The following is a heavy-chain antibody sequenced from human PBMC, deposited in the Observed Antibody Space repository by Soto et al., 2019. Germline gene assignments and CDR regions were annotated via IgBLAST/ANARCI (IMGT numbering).Heavy chain of an antibody. CDR1: GFTFSSYS. CDR3: ARGGVLGGTDY. Sequence: GGSLRLSCAASGFTFSSYSMNWVRQAPGKGLEWVSYISSSSSTIYYADSVKGRFTISRDNAKNSLYLQMNSLRAEDTAVYYCARGGVLGGTDYWGQGTLVTVSS. CDR2: ISSSSSTI. D-gene: IGHD3-10*01. J-gene: IGHJ4*02. V-gene: IGHV3-48*01.